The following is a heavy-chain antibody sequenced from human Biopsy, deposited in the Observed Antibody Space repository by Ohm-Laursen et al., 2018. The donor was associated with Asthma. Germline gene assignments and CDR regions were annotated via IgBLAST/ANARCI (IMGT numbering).Heavy chain of an antibody. CDR2: ISYDGSNK. Sequence: SLRLSCAASGFTFSTYAMHWVRQAPGKGLEWVAVISYDGSNKYFADSVKGRFTISRDNSKNTLYLQMNSLRGDDTAVYYCARDMNRDGWYFDYWGQGTLVTVSS. CDR1: GFTFSTYA. D-gene: IGHD5-24*01. CDR3: ARDMNRDGWYFDY. J-gene: IGHJ4*02. V-gene: IGHV3-30-3*01.